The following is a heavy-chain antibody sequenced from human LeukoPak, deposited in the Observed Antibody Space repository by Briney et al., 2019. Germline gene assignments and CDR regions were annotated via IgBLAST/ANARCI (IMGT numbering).Heavy chain of an antibody. CDR2: IKQDGSEK. Sequence: GGSLRLSCAASGFTFSSYLMSWVRQAPGKGLEWVANIKQDGSEKYYVDSVKGRFTISRDNAKNSLYLQMNSLRAEDTAVYYCARRTAPIVPAAIQPDYYYYYMDVWGKGTTVTVSS. CDR1: GFTFSSYL. D-gene: IGHD2-2*02. J-gene: IGHJ6*03. CDR3: ARRTAPIVPAAIQPDYYYYYMDV. V-gene: IGHV3-7*01.